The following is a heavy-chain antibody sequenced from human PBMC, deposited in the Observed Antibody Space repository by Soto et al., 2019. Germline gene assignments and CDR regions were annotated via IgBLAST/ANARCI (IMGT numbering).Heavy chain of an antibody. CDR1: GGSISSSSYY. CDR3: ARHFKGWSYQLLGVFDY. Sequence: PSETLSLTCTVSGGSISSSSYYWGWIRQPPGKGLEWIGSIYYSGSTYYNPSLKSRVTISVDTSKNQFSLKLSSVTAADTAVYYCARHFKGWSYQLLGVFDYWGQGTLVTVSS. D-gene: IGHD2-2*01. CDR2: IYYSGST. V-gene: IGHV4-39*01. J-gene: IGHJ4*02.